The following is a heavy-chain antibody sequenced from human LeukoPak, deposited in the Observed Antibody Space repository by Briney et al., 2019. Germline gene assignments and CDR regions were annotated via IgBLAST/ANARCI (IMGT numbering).Heavy chain of an antibody. CDR2: IYPGDSHP. D-gene: IGHD3-22*01. CDR1: GYNFTSYW. V-gene: IGHV5-51*01. Sequence: GESLKFSCKGSGYNFTSYWIGWVRRMPGKGLEWMGIIYPGDSHPRYSPSFQGHVTISADKSVTTAYLQWSSLKASDTAIYYCARRVNYYDSSGYYYQGAFDIWGQGTMVTVSS. J-gene: IGHJ3*02. CDR3: ARRVNYYDSSGYYYQGAFDI.